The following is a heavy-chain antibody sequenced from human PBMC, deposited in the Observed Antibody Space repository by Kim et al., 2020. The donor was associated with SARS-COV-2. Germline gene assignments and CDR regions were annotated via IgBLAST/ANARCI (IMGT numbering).Heavy chain of an antibody. CDR3: ARVGYFDY. Sequence: ENTHYAQTLQGRVTMTTDTSTSTAYMELRSLRSDDTAVYYCARVGYFDYWGQGTLVTVSS. J-gene: IGHJ4*02. CDR2: ENT. V-gene: IGHV1-18*01.